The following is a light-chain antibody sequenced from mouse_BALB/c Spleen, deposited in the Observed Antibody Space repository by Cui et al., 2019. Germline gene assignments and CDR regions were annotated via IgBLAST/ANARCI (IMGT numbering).Light chain of an antibody. CDR2: GAS. CDR1: ENVGTY. V-gene: IGKV6-20*01. Sequence: NIVMTQSPKSMSLSVGERVTLSCKASENVGTYVSWYQQKPEQSPKLLIYGASNRYTGVPDRFTGSGSATDFTLTISSVHAEDLADYHCGQSYSYPTFGGGTKLEIK. J-gene: IGKJ2*01. CDR3: GQSYSYPT.